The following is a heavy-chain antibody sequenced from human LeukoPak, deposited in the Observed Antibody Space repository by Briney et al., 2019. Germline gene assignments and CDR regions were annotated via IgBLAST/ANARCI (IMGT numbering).Heavy chain of an antibody. CDR3: SREWGNGNDLRPDY. D-gene: IGHD1-1*01. J-gene: IGHJ4*02. V-gene: IGHV3-49*03. Sequence: GGSLRLSCTSSGFTFREFAVSWFRQAPGKGLEWIGFIRSSIYGGTPKAAASVKGRFIFSRDDSKGVACLRMNGLKTEDTAVYYCSREWGNGNDLRPDYWGQGTLVTVSS. CDR1: GFTFREFA. CDR2: IRSSIYGGTP.